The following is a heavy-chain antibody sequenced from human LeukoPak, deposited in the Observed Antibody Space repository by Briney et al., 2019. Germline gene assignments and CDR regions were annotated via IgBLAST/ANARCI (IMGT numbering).Heavy chain of an antibody. D-gene: IGHD6-19*01. CDR2: ISSSSSYI. Sequence: GGSLRLSCAASGFTFSSYSMNWVRQAPGKGLEWVSSISSSSSYIYYADSVKGRFTISRDNAKNSLYLQMNSLRAEDTAVYYCASRSGWFRDYWGQGTLVTVSS. CDR1: GFTFSSYS. V-gene: IGHV3-21*01. J-gene: IGHJ4*02. CDR3: ASRSGWFRDY.